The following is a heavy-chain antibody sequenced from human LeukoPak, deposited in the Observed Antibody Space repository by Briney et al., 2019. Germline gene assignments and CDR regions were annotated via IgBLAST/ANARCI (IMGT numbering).Heavy chain of an antibody. J-gene: IGHJ4*02. V-gene: IGHV3-23*01. D-gene: IGHD1-7*01. Sequence: GGSLRLSCAASGFTFNSYAMTWVRQAPGKGLEWVSLISDSGGRIYYADSVKGRFTISRDNAKNSLYLQMNSLRVEDTALYHCARKGLGGELGGFDSWGQGTLVTVSS. CDR3: ARKGLGGELGGFDS. CDR1: GFTFNSYA. CDR2: ISDSGGRI.